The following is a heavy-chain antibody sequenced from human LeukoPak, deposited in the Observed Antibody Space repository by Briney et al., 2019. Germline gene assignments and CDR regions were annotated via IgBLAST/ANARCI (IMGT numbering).Heavy chain of an antibody. CDR2: ISSINNYI. CDR3: ARVRNKQWMMSSYYYGLDV. J-gene: IGHJ6*02. Sequence: GGSLRLSCAASGFDFKRYNMNWVRQAPGKGLEWISSISSINNYIYYADSVKGRFTVSRDNANNSLYLDMDSLRAEDTAIYYCARVRNKQWMMSSYYYGLDVWAKGPRSPSP. D-gene: IGHD2/OR15-2a*01. V-gene: IGHV3-21*01. CDR1: GFDFKRYN.